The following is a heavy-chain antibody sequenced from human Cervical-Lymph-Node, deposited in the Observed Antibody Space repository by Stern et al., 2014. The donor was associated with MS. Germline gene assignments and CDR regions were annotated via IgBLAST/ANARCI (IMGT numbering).Heavy chain of an antibody. CDR2: IYYSGRN. J-gene: IGHJ4*02. Sequence: QVQLQESGPGLVKPSETLSLTCNVSGDSINSGDFHWSWVRQSPGKGLEWIGYIYYSGRNYKNPSLKSRVTMSIDTSTNQFSLNLTSVTAADTALYFCARMKTGLRENRGFDFWGQGTQVTVSS. CDR1: GDSINSGDFH. CDR3: ARMKTGLRENRGFDF. D-gene: IGHD4-17*01. V-gene: IGHV4-30-4*01.